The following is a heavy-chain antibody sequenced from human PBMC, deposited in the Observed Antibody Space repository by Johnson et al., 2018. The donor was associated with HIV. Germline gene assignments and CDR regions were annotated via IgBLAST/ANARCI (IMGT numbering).Heavy chain of an antibody. V-gene: IGHV3-33*08. Sequence: QVQLVESGGGVVQPGRPLRLSCVASGFTFSTYAMHWVRQAPGKGLEWVAVIKYDGSETMYADSVKGRLSMSRDNSKNTLHLQMNSLRAEDTAVYYCARDPHYYDSNDAFDIWGQGTMVTVSS. CDR2: IKYDGSET. J-gene: IGHJ3*02. D-gene: IGHD3-22*01. CDR1: GFTFSTYA. CDR3: ARDPHYYDSNDAFDI.